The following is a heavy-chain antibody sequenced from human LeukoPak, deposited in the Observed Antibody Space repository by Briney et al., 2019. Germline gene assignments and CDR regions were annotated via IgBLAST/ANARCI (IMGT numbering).Heavy chain of an antibody. V-gene: IGHV5-51*01. J-gene: IGHJ3*02. D-gene: IGHD3-10*01. Sequence: GESMKISCTASGYITTSYWIGGVRQLPGKRLGWMGIIYPGDSATRYSPSFQGQVTNSADKSISTAYLQWSSPKASDTAMYYCARPDYGAGSLPEAFDIWGKGTMVTVSS. CDR3: ARPDYGAGSLPEAFDI. CDR1: GYITTSYW. CDR2: IYPGDSAT.